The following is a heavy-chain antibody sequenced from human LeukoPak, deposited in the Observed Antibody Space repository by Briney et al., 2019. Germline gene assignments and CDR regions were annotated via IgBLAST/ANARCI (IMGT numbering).Heavy chain of an antibody. V-gene: IGHV3-23*01. Sequence: QAGGYLRLSWAASGFTFSSYAMSWVRQAPGKGLEWVSAISGSGGSTYYADSVKGRFTISRDNSKNTLYLQMNSLRAEDTAVYYCAKDLLVDYVWGSYRYDGAPLDYWGQGTLVTVSS. D-gene: IGHD3-16*02. CDR2: ISGSGGST. CDR1: GFTFSSYA. J-gene: IGHJ4*02. CDR3: AKDLLVDYVWGSYRYDGAPLDY.